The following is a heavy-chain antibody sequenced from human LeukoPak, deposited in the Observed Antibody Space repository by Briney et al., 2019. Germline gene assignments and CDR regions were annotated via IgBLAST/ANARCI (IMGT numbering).Heavy chain of an antibody. CDR1: GFTFSSYA. V-gene: IGHV3-23*01. J-gene: IGHJ3*01. D-gene: IGHD4-17*01. Sequence: PGGSLRLSCVGSGFTFSSYAMTWVRQAPGKGLEWVSSIRGSGDGTSYTDSVKGRFTMSRDNSKNTLYLQMDSLRAEDTAMYHCGRDPNGDYVGAFDFWGRGTLVTVSS. CDR3: GRDPNGDYVGAFDF. CDR2: IRGSGDGT.